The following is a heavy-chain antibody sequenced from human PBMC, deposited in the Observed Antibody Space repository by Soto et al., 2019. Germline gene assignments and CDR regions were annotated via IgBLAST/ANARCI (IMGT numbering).Heavy chain of an antibody. Sequence: QVQLQESGPGLVKPSGTLSLTCAVSGGSITSSSWWSWVRQPPGKGLEWIGEIYHSGSTNYNPSLKSRSTISVDKSKKQFSLKLISVTAADTAVYYCARKDYGDGGFFDYWGQGTLVTVSS. J-gene: IGHJ4*02. D-gene: IGHD4-17*01. CDR1: GGSITSSSW. CDR3: ARKDYGDGGFFDY. V-gene: IGHV4-4*02. CDR2: IYHSGST.